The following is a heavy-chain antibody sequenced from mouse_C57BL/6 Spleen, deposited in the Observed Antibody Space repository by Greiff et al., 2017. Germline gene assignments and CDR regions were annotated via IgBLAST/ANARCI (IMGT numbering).Heavy chain of an antibody. D-gene: IGHD1-1*01. CDR1: GYTFTSYW. V-gene: IGHV1-72*01. J-gene: IGHJ4*01. CDR3: AKGYYYGSSLYAMDY. CDR2: IDPNSGGT. Sequence: QVHVKQSGAELVKPGASVKLSCKASGYTFTSYWMHWVKQRPGRGLEWIGRIDPNSGGTKYNEKFKSKATLTVDKPSSTAYMQLSSLTSEDSAVYYCAKGYYYGSSLYAMDYWGQGTSVTVSS.